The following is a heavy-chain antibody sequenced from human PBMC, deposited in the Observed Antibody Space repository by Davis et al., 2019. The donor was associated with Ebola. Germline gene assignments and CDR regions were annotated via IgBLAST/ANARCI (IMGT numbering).Heavy chain of an antibody. CDR1: GYTFTSYG. Sequence: ASVKVSCKASGYTFTSYGISWVRQAPGQGLEWMGWISAYNGNTNYAQKLQGRVTMTTDTSTSTAYMELRSLRSDDTAVYYCARGRSTVTPAEYFQHWGQGTLVTVSS. V-gene: IGHV1-18*01. CDR2: ISAYNGNT. D-gene: IGHD4-17*01. CDR3: ARGRSTVTPAEYFQH. J-gene: IGHJ1*01.